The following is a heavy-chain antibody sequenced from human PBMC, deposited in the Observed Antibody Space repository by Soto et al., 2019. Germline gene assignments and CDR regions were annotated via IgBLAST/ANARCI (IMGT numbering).Heavy chain of an antibody. D-gene: IGHD2-8*01. CDR2: ISHDGNNK. CDR1: GFTFNRHP. CDR3: ARASGHIYATLHGPFDH. Sequence: QVQLVESGGGVVQPLRSLRLSCAASGFTFNRHPLHWVRQAPGKGLEWVAVISHDGNNKYYADSVKGRFTISRDNSMNMLYLQMHGLRTEDTAIFYCARASGHIYATLHGPFDHWGQGALVTVSS. V-gene: IGHV3-30-3*01. J-gene: IGHJ4*02.